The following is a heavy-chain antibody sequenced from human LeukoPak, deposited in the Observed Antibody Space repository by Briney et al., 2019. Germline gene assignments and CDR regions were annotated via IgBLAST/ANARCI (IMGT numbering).Heavy chain of an antibody. CDR3: ARDRLGGDLTGESLY. CDR2: ICAYNGNT. Sequence: ASVKVSCKASGYPFDNFGLTWVRQAPGQGLEWMGWICAYNGNTHYAQKFRGRLTMTTDTSTTTAYLELRSLKSDDTAVNYCARDRLGGDLTGESLYWGQGTLVTVSS. CDR1: GYPFDNFG. J-gene: IGHJ4*02. D-gene: IGHD4-17*01. V-gene: IGHV1-18*01.